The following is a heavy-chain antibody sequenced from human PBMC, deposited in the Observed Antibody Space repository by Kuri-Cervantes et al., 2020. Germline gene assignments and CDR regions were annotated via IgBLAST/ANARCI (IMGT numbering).Heavy chain of an antibody. CDR1: GFTFSDYY. CDR3: ARVRSPPRDYVWGRGKKHDAFDI. Sequence: GESLKISCAASGFTFSDYYMSWIRQAPGKGLEWVSLISYDGSKKYYADSVKGRFTISRDNSKNTLYLQMNSLRAEDTAVYYCARVRSPPRDYVWGRGKKHDAFDIWGQGTLVTVSS. CDR2: ISYDGSKK. J-gene: IGHJ3*02. V-gene: IGHV3-30-3*01. D-gene: IGHD3-16*01.